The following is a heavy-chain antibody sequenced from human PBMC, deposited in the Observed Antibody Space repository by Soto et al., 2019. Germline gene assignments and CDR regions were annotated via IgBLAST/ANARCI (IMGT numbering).Heavy chain of an antibody. V-gene: IGHV3-23*01. D-gene: IGHD3-3*01. CDR1: GFTFSSYA. Sequence: GGSLRLSCAASGFTFSSYAMSWVRQAPGKGLEWVSAISGSGGSTYYADSVKGRFTISRDNSKNTLYLQMNSLRAEDTAVYYCAKGGEWVYDFWSGYYYFDYWGQGTLVTVSS. J-gene: IGHJ4*02. CDR2: ISGSGGST. CDR3: AKGGEWVYDFWSGYYYFDY.